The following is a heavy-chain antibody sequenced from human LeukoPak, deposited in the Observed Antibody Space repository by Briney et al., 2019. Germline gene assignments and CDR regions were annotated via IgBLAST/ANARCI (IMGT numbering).Heavy chain of an antibody. V-gene: IGHV1-69*05. J-gene: IGHJ4*02. CDR1: GGTFSSYA. CDR2: IIPIFGTA. D-gene: IGHD3-22*01. CDR3: ASLSGDYYDSSGYYYSSDY. Sequence: GASVKVSCKASGGTFSSYAISWVRQAHGQGLEWMGGIIPIFGTANYAQKFQGRVTITTDESTSTAYMELSSLRSEDTAVYYCASLSGDYYDSSGYYYSSDYWGQGTLVTVSS.